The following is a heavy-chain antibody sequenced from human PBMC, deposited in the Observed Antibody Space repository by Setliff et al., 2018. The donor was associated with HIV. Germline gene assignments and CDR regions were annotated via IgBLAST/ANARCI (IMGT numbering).Heavy chain of an antibody. V-gene: IGHV1-69*10. Sequence: ASVKVSCKASGGTFSSYAISWVRRAPGQGLEWMGGIIPILGIANYAQKFQGRVTITADKSTSTAYMELSSLRSEDTAVYYCARYRNGYYYDSSGFDYWGQGTLVTVS. J-gene: IGHJ4*02. D-gene: IGHD3-22*01. CDR2: IIPILGIA. CDR1: GGTFSSYA. CDR3: ARYRNGYYYDSSGFDY.